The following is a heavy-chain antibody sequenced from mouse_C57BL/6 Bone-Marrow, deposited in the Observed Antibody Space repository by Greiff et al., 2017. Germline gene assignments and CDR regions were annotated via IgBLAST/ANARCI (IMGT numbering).Heavy chain of an antibody. D-gene: IGHD1-1*01. CDR3: ARAETTTVYYYAMDY. CDR1: GFTFSSYA. CDR2: ISDGGSYT. Sequence: EVQRVESGGGLVKPGGSLKLSCAASGFTFSSYAMSWVRQTPEKRLEWVATISDGGSYTYYPDNVKGRFTISRDNAKNNLYLQMSHLKSEDTAMYYCARAETTTVYYYAMDYWGQGTSVTVSS. V-gene: IGHV5-4*01. J-gene: IGHJ4*01.